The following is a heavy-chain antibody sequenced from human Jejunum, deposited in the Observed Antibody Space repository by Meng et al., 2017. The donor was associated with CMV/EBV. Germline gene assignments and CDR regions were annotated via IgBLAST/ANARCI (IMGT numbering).Heavy chain of an antibody. CDR1: GLTFSDYY. Sequence: CAAAGLTFSDYYMDWVRQAPGKGLEWVGRSRAKAYSYTTEYAASVKGRFTISRDDSKNSVYLQMSSLKTEDTAVYYCARDPYRGDVWGQGTMVTVSS. CDR3: ARDPYRGDV. J-gene: IGHJ3*01. V-gene: IGHV3-72*01. CDR2: SRAKAYSYTT. D-gene: IGHD3-16*01.